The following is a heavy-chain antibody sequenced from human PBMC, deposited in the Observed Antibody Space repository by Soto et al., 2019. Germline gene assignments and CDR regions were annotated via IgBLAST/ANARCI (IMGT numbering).Heavy chain of an antibody. CDR2: IYHSGIT. Sequence: SETLSLTCAVSGGSISSSYWWTWVRQAPGKGLQWIGEIYHSGITNYNPSLRSRVSMSVDKSNNEFSLSLTSVTAADTAVYDCATLPPRIVVVFTEMPTWGQGIVVTFSS. J-gene: IGHJ5*02. V-gene: IGHV4-4*02. CDR3: ATLPPRIVVVFTEMPT. D-gene: IGHD2-21*01. CDR1: GGSISSSYW.